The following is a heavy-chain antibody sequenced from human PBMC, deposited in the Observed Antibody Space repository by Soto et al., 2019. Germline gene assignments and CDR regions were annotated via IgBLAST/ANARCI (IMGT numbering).Heavy chain of an antibody. Sequence: RWESLKISCNGSGYSFTTYWIGWVRQLPGQGLDWMGVMFPGDSDTRYSPSFQGQVTLSADPSTNTAYLEWSSLKAADSAMYYCARVPDSSLGTMDVWGQGTTVSVSS. CDR1: GYSFTTYW. CDR2: MFPGDSDT. V-gene: IGHV5-51*01. J-gene: IGHJ6*02. D-gene: IGHD6-19*01. CDR3: ARVPDSSLGTMDV.